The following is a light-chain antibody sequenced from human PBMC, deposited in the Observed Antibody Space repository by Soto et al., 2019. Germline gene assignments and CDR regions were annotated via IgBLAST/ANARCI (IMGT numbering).Light chain of an antibody. V-gene: IGKV1-5*03. CDR1: ESIYSW. Sequence: IQMTQSPSTLSASVGDTVTIACRATESIYSWLAWYKQIPGKAPQLLIYKTSTLQSGFPSRFSGSGSGAEYTLTISSLQPDDFATYYCQEYNTNSRTFGQGTRVENK. CDR3: QEYNTNSRT. J-gene: IGKJ1*01. CDR2: KTS.